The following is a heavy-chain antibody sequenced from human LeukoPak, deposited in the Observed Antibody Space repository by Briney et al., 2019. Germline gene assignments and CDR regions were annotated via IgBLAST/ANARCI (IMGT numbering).Heavy chain of an antibody. CDR3: TVFEPHTYSCSWPYYYYGMDV. D-gene: IGHD6-13*01. CDR1: GFTFSNAW. J-gene: IGHJ6*02. V-gene: IGHV3-15*01. CDR2: NKSKTDGGTT. Sequence: GGSLRLSCAASGFTFSNAWMSWVRQAPGKALHWVGRNKSKTDGGTTEYAAPAKGRFTISRDDSKNTLYLQMNSLKIEDTDVYYCTVFEPHTYSCSWPYYYYGMDVWGQGTTVTVSS.